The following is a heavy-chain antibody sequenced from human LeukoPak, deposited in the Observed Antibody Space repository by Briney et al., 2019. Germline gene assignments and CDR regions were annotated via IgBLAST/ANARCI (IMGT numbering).Heavy chain of an antibody. CDR1: GYTFTSYG. CDR3: ARDRGIFTPGTFDY. CDR2: ISAYNGNT. V-gene: IGHV1-18*01. Sequence: GASVKVSCKASGYTFTSYGISWVRQAPGQGLEWMGWISAYNGNTNYAQKLQGRVTMTTDTSTSTAYMELRSLRSDDTAVYYCARDRGIFTPGTFDYWGQGTLVTVSS. J-gene: IGHJ4*02. D-gene: IGHD1-14*01.